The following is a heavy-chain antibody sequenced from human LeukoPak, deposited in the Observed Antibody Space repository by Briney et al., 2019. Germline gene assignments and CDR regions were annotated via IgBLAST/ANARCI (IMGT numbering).Heavy chain of an antibody. V-gene: IGHV4-34*01. CDR1: GGSFSGYY. D-gene: IGHD2/OR15-2a*01. J-gene: IGHJ5*02. CDR2: INHSGST. Sequence: TSETLSLTCAVYGGSFSGYYWSWIRQPPGKGLEWIGEINHSGSTNYNPSLKSRVTMSVDTSKNQFSLKLSSVTAADTAMYYCASMNIQNCFDPWGQGTLVTVSS. CDR3: ASMNIQNCFDP.